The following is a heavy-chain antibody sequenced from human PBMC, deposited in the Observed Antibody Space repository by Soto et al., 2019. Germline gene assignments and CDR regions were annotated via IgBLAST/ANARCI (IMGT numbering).Heavy chain of an antibody. Sequence: QVQLVQSGAEVKKPGASVKVSCKASGYTFTSYYMHWVRQAPGQGLEWMGIINPSGGSTSYAQKFQGRVTMTRDTSTSTVYMELSSLRSEDTAVYYCARGIRVGIFGVVIILQKNQWFDPWGQGTLVTVSS. CDR3: ARGIRVGIFGVVIILQKNQWFDP. J-gene: IGHJ5*02. CDR1: GYTFTSYY. CDR2: INPSGGST. V-gene: IGHV1-46*01. D-gene: IGHD3-3*01.